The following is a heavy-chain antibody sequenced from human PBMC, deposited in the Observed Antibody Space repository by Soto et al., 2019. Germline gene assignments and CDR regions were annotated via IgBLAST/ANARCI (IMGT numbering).Heavy chain of an antibody. Sequence: PGGSLRLSCAASGFTFSRYGMSWVRQAPGKGLEWVANINQDGSEKHYVASVKGRFTISRDSAKTSLYLQMNSPRAEDTAVYYCARDRRFLPTPPNSHTYYGMAVWGQGTTVTVSS. CDR2: INQDGSEK. CDR3: ARDRRFLPTPPNSHTYYGMAV. CDR1: GFTFSRYG. V-gene: IGHV3-7*01. J-gene: IGHJ6*02. D-gene: IGHD1-1*01.